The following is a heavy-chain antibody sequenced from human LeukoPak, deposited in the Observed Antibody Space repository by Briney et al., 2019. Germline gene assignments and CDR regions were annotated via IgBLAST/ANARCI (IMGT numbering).Heavy chain of an antibody. CDR3: ARTLVRGVLRGWFDP. J-gene: IGHJ5*02. Sequence: SETLSLTCTVSGASIIDGDYYWSWIRQPPGKGLEWMGYICSSGSTFYNPYFQSRLTISVDTSRNQFSLKLRSVIDADTAVYSCARTLVRGVLRGWFDPWGQGTLVIVSS. V-gene: IGHV4-30-4*01. CDR2: ICSSGST. D-gene: IGHD3-10*01. CDR1: GASIIDGDYY.